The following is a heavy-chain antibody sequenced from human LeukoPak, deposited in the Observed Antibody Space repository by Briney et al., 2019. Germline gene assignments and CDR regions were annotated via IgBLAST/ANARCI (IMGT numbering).Heavy chain of an antibody. Sequence: PGGSLRLSCAASGFTFSSYGMDWVRQAPGKGLEWVSSISSSSSYIYYADSVKGRFTISRDNAKNSLYLQMNSLRAEDTAVYYCTREGWSGSYYYYYYMDVWGKGTTVTVSS. CDR1: GFTFSSYG. CDR3: TREGWSGSYYYYYYMDV. D-gene: IGHD3-3*01. V-gene: IGHV3-21*01. CDR2: ISSSSSYI. J-gene: IGHJ6*03.